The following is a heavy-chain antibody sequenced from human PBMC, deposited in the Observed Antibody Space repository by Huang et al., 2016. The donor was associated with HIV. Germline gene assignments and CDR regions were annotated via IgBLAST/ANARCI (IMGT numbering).Heavy chain of an antibody. J-gene: IGHJ6*03. CDR3: AHIGRLGNYYMDV. CDR2: IYWDDDK. D-gene: IGHD7-27*01. CDR1: GFSLNHKGVG. V-gene: IGHV2-5*02. Sequence: QITLKASGPTVIKPTQTLTLTCSFSGFSLNHKGVGVGWIRQPPGKALEWRVLIYWDDDKRFTPPLKNRITITKDTSKNQVVITMTNLDPMDTGTYYCAHIGRLGNYYMDVWGNGTTVTVSS.